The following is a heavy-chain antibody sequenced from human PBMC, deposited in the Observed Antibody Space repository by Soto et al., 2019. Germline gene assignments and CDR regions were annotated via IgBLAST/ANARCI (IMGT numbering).Heavy chain of an antibody. CDR2: INPSGGST. D-gene: IGHD3-3*01. CDR1: GYTFTSYY. J-gene: IGHJ5*02. V-gene: IGHV1-46*01. CDR3: ARTYYDFWSGSEDYKYGWFDP. Sequence: ASVKVSCKASGYTFTSYYMHWVRQAPGQGLEWMGIINPSGGSTSYAQKFQGRVTMTRDTSTSTVYMELSSLRSEDTAVYYCARTYYDFWSGSEDYKYGWFDPWGQGTLVTVSS.